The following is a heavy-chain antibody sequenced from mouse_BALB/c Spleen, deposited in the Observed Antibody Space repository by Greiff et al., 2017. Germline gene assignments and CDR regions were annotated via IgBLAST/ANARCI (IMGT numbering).Heavy chain of an antibody. CDR2: INPGSGGT. V-gene: IGHV1-54*01. J-gene: IGHJ4*01. D-gene: IGHD2-14*01. CDR1: GYAFTNYL. Sequence: VQLKESGAELVRPGTSVKVSCKASGYAFTNYLIEWVKQRPGQGLEWIGVINPGSGGTNYNEKFKGKATLTADKSSSTAYMQLSSLTSDDSAVYFCASEVRSYAMDYWGQGTSVTVSS. CDR3: ASEVRSYAMDY.